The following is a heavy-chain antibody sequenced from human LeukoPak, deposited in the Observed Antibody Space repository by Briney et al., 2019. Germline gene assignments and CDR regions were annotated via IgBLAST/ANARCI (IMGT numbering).Heavy chain of an antibody. CDR1: GFTFSTSN. V-gene: IGHV3-21*01. J-gene: IGHJ4*02. CDR2: ISSTGSYI. D-gene: IGHD3-10*01. CDR3: ARDRGSGHASDY. Sequence: PGGSLRLSCAASGFTFSTSNMNWVRQAPGKGLEWVSSISSTGSYIYFADSVKGRFTFSRDNAKNSLYLQMNSLRAEDTAVYYCARDRGSGHASDYWGQGTLVTVSS.